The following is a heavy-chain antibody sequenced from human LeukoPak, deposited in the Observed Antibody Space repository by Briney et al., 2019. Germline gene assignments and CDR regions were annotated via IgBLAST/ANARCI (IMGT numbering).Heavy chain of an antibody. V-gene: IGHV4-59*08. D-gene: IGHD1-26*01. J-gene: IGHJ3*02. Sequence: PSETLSLTCTVSGGSTSSYYWSWIRQPPGKGLEWIGYIYYSGSTNYNPSLKSRVTISVDTSKNQFSLKLSSVTAADTAVYYCARRKLGAGGRDAFDIWGQGTMVTVSS. CDR1: GGSTSSYY. CDR3: ARRKLGAGGRDAFDI. CDR2: IYYSGST.